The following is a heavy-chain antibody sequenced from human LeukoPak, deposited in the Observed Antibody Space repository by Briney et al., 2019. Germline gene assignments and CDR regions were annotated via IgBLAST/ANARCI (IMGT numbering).Heavy chain of an antibody. CDR3: AKDARSSTVGDYFDY. J-gene: IGHJ4*02. CDR1: GFTFSSYA. D-gene: IGHD4-23*01. CDR2: ISGSGGST. Sequence: GGSLRLSCAASGFTFSSYAMSWVRQAPGKGLEWVSAISGSGGSTYYADSVKGRFTISRDNSKNTLYLQMNSLRAEDMAVYYCAKDARSSTVGDYFDYWGQGTLVTVSS. V-gene: IGHV3-23*01.